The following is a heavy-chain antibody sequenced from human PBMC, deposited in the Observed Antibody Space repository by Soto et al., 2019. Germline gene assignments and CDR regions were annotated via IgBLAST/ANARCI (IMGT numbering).Heavy chain of an antibody. D-gene: IGHD6-19*01. J-gene: IGHJ3*02. CDR3: AKGEYSTGWYSAFDI. CDR2: ISSDGTNK. Sequence: QAQLVESGGGVVQPGRSLRLSCAASGFTFSSYGMHWVRQAPGKGLEWVALISSDGTNKYYADSVKGRFTISRDNSKNTLYLQMNSLRAEDTAVYYCAKGEYSTGWYSAFDIWGQGTMVIVSS. CDR1: GFTFSSYG. V-gene: IGHV3-30*18.